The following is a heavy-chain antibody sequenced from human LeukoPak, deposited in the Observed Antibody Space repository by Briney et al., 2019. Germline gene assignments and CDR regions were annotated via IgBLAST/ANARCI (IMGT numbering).Heavy chain of an antibody. CDR2: IYYSGST. V-gene: IGHV4-59*08. Sequence: PSETLSLTCTVSGGSISSYYWSWIRQPPGKGLEWIGYIYYSGSTNYNPSLKSRVTISVDTSKNQFSLKLSSVTAADTAVYYCARRGTYYDFWSGYYKAQGNWFDPWGQGTLVTVSS. D-gene: IGHD3-3*01. CDR1: GGSISSYY. J-gene: IGHJ5*02. CDR3: ARRGTYYDFWSGYYKAQGNWFDP.